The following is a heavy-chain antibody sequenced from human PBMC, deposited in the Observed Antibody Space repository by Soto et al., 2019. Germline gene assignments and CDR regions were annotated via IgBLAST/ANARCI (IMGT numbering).Heavy chain of an antibody. CDR2: IRETGNT. D-gene: IGHD1-26*01. V-gene: IGHV3-23*01. J-gene: IGHJ4*02. CDR1: GFTFNNYA. CDR3: AKQQMGVIRALDY. Sequence: GGSLRLSCSASGFTFNNYAMSWIRQAPGKGLEWVSTIRETGNTYYADSVRGRFATSRDNSENTLYLQMSSLRAEDTAVYYCAKQQMGVIRALDYWGQGTLVTVPQ.